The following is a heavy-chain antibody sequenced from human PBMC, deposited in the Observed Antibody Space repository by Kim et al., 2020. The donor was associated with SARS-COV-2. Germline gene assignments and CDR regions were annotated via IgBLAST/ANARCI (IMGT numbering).Heavy chain of an antibody. Sequence: GGSLRLSCAASGFTFSSHAMSWVRQAPGKGLEWVAGLSGSGTSTYYADSVKGRFTISRDNSNNTLYLQMSSLRADDTAIYYCASTWELLFYFDYWGQGTLVTVSS. D-gene: IGHD1-26*01. V-gene: IGHV3-23*01. CDR3: ASTWELLFYFDY. J-gene: IGHJ4*02. CDR1: GFTFSSHA. CDR2: LSGSGTST.